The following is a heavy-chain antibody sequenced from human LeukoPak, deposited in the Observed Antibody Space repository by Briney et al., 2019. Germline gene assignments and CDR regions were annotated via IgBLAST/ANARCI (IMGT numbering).Heavy chain of an antibody. CDR2: ISAYNGNT. CDR1: GYTFNSYG. Sequence: GASVTVSCKASGYTFNSYGISWVRQAPGQGLEWMGWISAYNGNTNYAQKLQGRVTMTTDTSTSTAYMELRSLRSDDTAVYYCASHSSGGYGDYVGYFDYWGQGTLVTVSS. D-gene: IGHD4-17*01. J-gene: IGHJ4*02. CDR3: ASHSSGGYGDYVGYFDY. V-gene: IGHV1-18*01.